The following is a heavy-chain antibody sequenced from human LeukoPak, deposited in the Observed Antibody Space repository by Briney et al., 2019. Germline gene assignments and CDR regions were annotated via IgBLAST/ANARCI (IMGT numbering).Heavy chain of an antibody. Sequence: PSETLSLTCAVSGYSISSGYYWGWIRQPPGKGLEWIGSIYHSGSTYYNPSLKSRVTISVDTSKNQFSLKLSSVTAADTAMYYCATYRIYVYFDYWGQGTLVTVSS. CDR3: ATYRIYVYFDY. D-gene: IGHD4-11*01. CDR2: IYHSGST. CDR1: GYSISSGYY. V-gene: IGHV4-38-2*01. J-gene: IGHJ4*02.